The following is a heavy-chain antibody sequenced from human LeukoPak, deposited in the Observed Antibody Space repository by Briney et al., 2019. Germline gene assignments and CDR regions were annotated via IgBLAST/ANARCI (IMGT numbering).Heavy chain of an antibody. CDR3: ARLGSSGWYNDY. Sequence: GESLKISCKGSGYNFSSYWISWVRQMPGKGLEWMGRIDPSDSYTNYSPSFQGHVTISADKSISTAYLQWSSLKASDTAMYYCARLGSSGWYNDYWGQGTLVTVSS. J-gene: IGHJ4*02. CDR1: GYNFSSYW. CDR2: IDPSDSYT. D-gene: IGHD6-19*01. V-gene: IGHV5-10-1*01.